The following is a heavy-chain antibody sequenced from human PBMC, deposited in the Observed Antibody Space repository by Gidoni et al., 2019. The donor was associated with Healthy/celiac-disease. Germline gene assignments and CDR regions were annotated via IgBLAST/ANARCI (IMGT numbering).Heavy chain of an antibody. Sequence: QVQLVESGGGVVQPGRSLRLSCAASGFPFSSYGMHWVRQAPGKGLEWVAVISYDGSNKYYADSVKGRFTISRDNSKNTLYLQMNSLRAEDTAVYYCAKDGGIVVVVAATREIDYWGQGTLVTVSS. CDR3: AKDGGIVVVVAATREIDY. V-gene: IGHV3-30*18. CDR1: GFPFSSYG. CDR2: ISYDGSNK. J-gene: IGHJ4*02. D-gene: IGHD2-15*01.